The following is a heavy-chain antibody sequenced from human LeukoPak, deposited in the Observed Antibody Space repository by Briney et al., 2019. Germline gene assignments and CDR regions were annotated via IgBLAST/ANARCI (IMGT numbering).Heavy chain of an antibody. Sequence: ASVKVSCKASGYNFSGHYMHWVRQAPGQGLEWMGWIKPSDGDINYAQNFQGRVTMTRDTSISTAYMELSSLRSDDTAVYYCASPPLSSAMYYAHWGQGTLVTVSS. CDR1: GYNFSGHY. D-gene: IGHD1-26*01. CDR3: ASPPLSSAMYYAH. V-gene: IGHV1-2*02. CDR2: IKPSDGDI. J-gene: IGHJ4*02.